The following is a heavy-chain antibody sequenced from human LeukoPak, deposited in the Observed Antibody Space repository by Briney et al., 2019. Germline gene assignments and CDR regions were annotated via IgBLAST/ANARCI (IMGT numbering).Heavy chain of an antibody. CDR2: IYPRGST. CDR1: GGSISSGSYS. CDR3: VRDPDTSARGTWLDP. D-gene: IGHD6-19*01. Sequence: SETLSLTCAVSGGSISSGSYSWSWIRQPPGKGLEWIGYIYPRGSTYYNPSLKSRVILSLDKSANQFSLNLSSVTAADTAVYYCVRDPDTSARGTWLDPWGQGTLVTVSS. V-gene: IGHV4-30-2*01. J-gene: IGHJ5*02.